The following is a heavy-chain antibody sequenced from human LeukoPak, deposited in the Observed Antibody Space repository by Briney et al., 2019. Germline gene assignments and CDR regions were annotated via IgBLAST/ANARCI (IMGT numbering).Heavy chain of an antibody. CDR2: INPSGGST. V-gene: IGHV1-46*01. J-gene: IGHJ4*02. D-gene: IGHD3-3*01. CDR3: ARDQSSDFWSGYYYFDY. Sequence: ASVKVSCKASGYTFTSYYMHWVRQAPGQGLEWMGIINPSGGSTSYAQKFQGRVTMTRDMSTSTVYMELSSLKSEDTAVYYCARDQSSDFWSGYYYFDYWGQGTLVTVSS. CDR1: GYTFTSYY.